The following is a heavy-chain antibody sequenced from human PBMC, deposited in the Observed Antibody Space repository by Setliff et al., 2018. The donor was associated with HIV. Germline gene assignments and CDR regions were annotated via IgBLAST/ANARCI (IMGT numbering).Heavy chain of an antibody. V-gene: IGHV1-18*01. CDR3: AIDRSMKFYQYSRCYYWNWFDP. D-gene: IGHD3-22*01. Sequence: ASVKVSCKASGYNFTSFGISWMRQAPGQGLEWMGWVSGYSGITYYAQKFQDRVTMTTDTSTNTVYMELRILRSDDTAVYYCAIDRSMKFYQYSRCYYWNWFDPWGQGTLVTVS. CDR1: GYNFTSFG. J-gene: IGHJ5*01. CDR2: VSGYSGIT.